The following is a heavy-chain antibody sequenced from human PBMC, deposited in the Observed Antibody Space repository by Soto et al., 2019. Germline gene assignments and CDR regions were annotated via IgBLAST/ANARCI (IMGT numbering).Heavy chain of an antibody. J-gene: IGHJ1*01. CDR2: ISYDGSNK. Sequence: QVQLVESGGGVVQPGRSLRLSCAASGFTFSSYGMHWVRQAPGKGLEWVVVISYDGSNKYYADSVKGRFTISRDNSKNTLYLQMNSLRAEDTAVYYCAKSSYQHWGQGTLVTVSS. CDR1: GFTFSSYG. CDR3: AKSSYQH. V-gene: IGHV3-30*18.